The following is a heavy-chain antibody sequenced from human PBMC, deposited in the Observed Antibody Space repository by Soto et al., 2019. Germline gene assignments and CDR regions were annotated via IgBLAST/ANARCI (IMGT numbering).Heavy chain of an antibody. D-gene: IGHD1-7*01. CDR3: ASRDPGTSVDY. CDR1: GGSFTSNNW. Sequence: QVQLQESGPGLVKPSGTLSLTCAVSGGSFTSNNWWTWVRQPPGQGLECIGEIYRTGSTNYNPSLKSRVTISLCKSENQCSLKVTSLTAADTAVYYCASRDPGTSVDYWGQGTLVTVSS. J-gene: IGHJ4*02. V-gene: IGHV4-4*02. CDR2: IYRTGST.